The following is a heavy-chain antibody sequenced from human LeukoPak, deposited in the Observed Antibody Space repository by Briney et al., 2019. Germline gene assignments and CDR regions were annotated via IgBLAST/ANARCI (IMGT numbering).Heavy chain of an antibody. CDR1: GXTFSNYW. D-gene: IGHD3-10*01. Sequence: GGSLRLSCAASGXTFSNYWVHWVRQAPGKGLVWVSRINSDGISTSYADSVKGRFTVSRDNAKNTLYLQMNSLRAEDTAVYYCARGGIMVRGVYYWGQGTLVTVSS. V-gene: IGHV3-74*01. J-gene: IGHJ4*02. CDR3: ARGGIMVRGVYY. CDR2: INSDGIST.